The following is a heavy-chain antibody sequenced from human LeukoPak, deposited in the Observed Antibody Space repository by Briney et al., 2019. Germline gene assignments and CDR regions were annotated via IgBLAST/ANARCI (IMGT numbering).Heavy chain of an antibody. CDR1: GGSFSGYY. CDR3: ARSVRYFDWFPRGAFDI. CDR2: INHSGST. J-gene: IGHJ3*02. Sequence: SETLSLTCAVYGGSFSGYYWSWIRQPPGKGLEWIGEINHSGSTNYNPSLKSRVTISVDTSKNQFSLKLSSVTAADTAVYYCARSVRYFDWFPRGAFDIWGQGTMVTVSS. V-gene: IGHV4-34*01. D-gene: IGHD3-9*01.